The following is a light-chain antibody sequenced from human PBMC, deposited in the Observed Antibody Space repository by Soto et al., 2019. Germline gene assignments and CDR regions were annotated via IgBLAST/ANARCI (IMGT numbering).Light chain of an antibody. Sequence: QSALTQPPSASGSPGQSVTISCTGTSSDDGGYNYVSWYQQHPGKAPKLMIYEVSKRPSGVPDRFSGSKSGNTASLTVSGLQAEDDADYYCSSYAGSNNLEVFGGGTKLTVL. J-gene: IGLJ3*02. CDR3: SSYAGSNNLEV. CDR2: EVS. CDR1: SSDDGGYNY. V-gene: IGLV2-8*01.